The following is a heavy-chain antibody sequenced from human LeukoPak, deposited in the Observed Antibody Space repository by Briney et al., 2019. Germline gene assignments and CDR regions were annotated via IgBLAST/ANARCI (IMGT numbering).Heavy chain of an antibody. V-gene: IGHV3-30-3*01. J-gene: IGHJ6*02. D-gene: IGHD4-17*01. CDR2: ISYDGSNK. Sequence: GGSLRLSCAASGFTFSSSAMHWVRQAPDKGLEWVAVISYDGSNKYYADSVKGRFTISRDNSKNTLYLQMNSLRADDTAVYYCATITVTTVERDYYYGMDVWGQGTTVTVSS. CDR3: ATITVTTVERDYYYGMDV. CDR1: GFTFSSSA.